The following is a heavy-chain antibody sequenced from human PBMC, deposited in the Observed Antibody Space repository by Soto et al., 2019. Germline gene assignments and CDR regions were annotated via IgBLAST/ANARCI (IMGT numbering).Heavy chain of an antibody. CDR2: IIPILDVA. J-gene: IGHJ6*02. V-gene: IGHV1-69*02. Sequence: QLVQSGAEVKKPGSSVKVSCKASGGDFLSYTISWVRQAPGQGPEWMGTIIPILDVAKNAQKFQGRVAITADKATSTAYMESRSRRPDDPAVYYCAQMWFGELWHGMDVWGQGTKITVSS. CDR3: AQMWFGELWHGMDV. CDR1: GGDFLSYT. D-gene: IGHD3-10*01.